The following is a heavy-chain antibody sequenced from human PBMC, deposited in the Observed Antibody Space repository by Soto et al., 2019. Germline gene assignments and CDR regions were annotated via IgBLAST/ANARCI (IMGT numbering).Heavy chain of an antibody. Sequence: QITLKESGPTLVKPTQTLTLTCTCSGFALSTRGVGVGWIRQPPGKALEWLALIYWHDEKRYNPSLKSRLTITKDTSKNQGVLTMTNVDPVDTGTYYCAHRHPSAVGTDRYGFGSWGQGSLVTVSS. J-gene: IGHJ5*01. V-gene: IGHV2-5*01. CDR1: GFALSTRGVG. CDR3: AHRHPSAVGTDRYGFGS. D-gene: IGHD6-13*01. CDR2: IYWHDEK.